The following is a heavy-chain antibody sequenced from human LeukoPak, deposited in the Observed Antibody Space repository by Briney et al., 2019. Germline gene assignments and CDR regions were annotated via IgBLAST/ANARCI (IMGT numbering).Heavy chain of an antibody. Sequence: GGSLRLSCAASGFTFSLYAMSWVRQAPGKGLEWISTISGSGDHTYYAESVKGRFTISRDNAKNTLYLQMNSLRAEDTAVYYCARIGPADIVVVVAATFYYMDVWGKGTTVTVSS. J-gene: IGHJ6*03. CDR1: GFTFSLYA. CDR2: ISGSGDHT. CDR3: ARIGPADIVVVVAATFYYMDV. D-gene: IGHD2-15*01. V-gene: IGHV3-23*01.